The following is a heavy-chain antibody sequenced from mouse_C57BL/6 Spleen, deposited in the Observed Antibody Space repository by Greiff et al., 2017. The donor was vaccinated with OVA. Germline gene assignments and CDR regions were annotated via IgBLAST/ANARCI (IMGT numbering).Heavy chain of an antibody. CDR1: GFSLTSYG. V-gene: IGHV2-2*01. J-gene: IGHJ1*03. CDR3: ARNLKSPYWYFDV. Sequence: VQLVESGPGLVQPSQSLSITCTVSGFSLTSYGVHWVRQSPGKGLEWLGVIWSGGSTDYNAAFISRLSISKDNSKSQVFFKMNSLQADDTAIYYCARNLKSPYWYFDVWGTGTTVTVSS. CDR2: IWSGGST.